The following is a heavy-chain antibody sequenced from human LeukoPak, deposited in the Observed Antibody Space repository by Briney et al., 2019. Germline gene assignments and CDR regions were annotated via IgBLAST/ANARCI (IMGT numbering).Heavy chain of an antibody. Sequence: SETLSLTCTVSGGSISNYYWTWIRQPPGKGLEWIGNVYSSGSTNYNPSLKSRVTISVDTSKNQFSLRLRSVNAADTAVYYCARRQVGIAVDYWGQGTLVTVSS. J-gene: IGHJ4*02. CDR3: ARRQVGIAVDY. CDR2: VYSSGST. CDR1: GGSISNYY. V-gene: IGHV4-59*08. D-gene: IGHD6-19*01.